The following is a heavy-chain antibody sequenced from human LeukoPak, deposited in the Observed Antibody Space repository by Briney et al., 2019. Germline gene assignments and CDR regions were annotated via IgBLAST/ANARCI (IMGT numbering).Heavy chain of an antibody. CDR3: ARVPRGYYGSGKYCFDY. J-gene: IGHJ4*02. V-gene: IGHV4-59*01. Sequence: SETLSLTCTVSGGSINNYYWSWIRQPPGKGLEWIGYIYYGGSTNYNPSLKSRVTISVDTSKNQFSLKLSSVTAADTAVYYCARVPRGYYGSGKYCFDYWGQGTLVTVSS. CDR1: GGSINNYY. D-gene: IGHD3-10*01. CDR2: IYYGGST.